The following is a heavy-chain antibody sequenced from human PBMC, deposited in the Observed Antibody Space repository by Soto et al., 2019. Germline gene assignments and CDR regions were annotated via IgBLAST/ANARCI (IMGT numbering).Heavy chain of an antibody. CDR2: IYHTGST. Sequence: TLSLPCTVSGGSVTTAWYSWNWIRQPPGKGLEWIGYIYHTGSTYYNPSLKSRVTISIDRSKKQFSLNLSSMTAADTAVYYCAREVRIGEYYFDSWGQGTLGTVS. D-gene: IGHD4-17*01. CDR1: GGSVTTAWYS. V-gene: IGHV4-30-2*01. J-gene: IGHJ4*02. CDR3: AREVRIGEYYFDS.